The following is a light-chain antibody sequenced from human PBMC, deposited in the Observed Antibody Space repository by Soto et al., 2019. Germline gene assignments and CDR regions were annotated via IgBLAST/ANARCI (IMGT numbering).Light chain of an antibody. CDR1: SSNIGSNY. CDR3: AAWDDSLSGQV. V-gene: IGLV1-47*01. CDR2: RNK. J-gene: IGLJ1*01. Sequence: QSVLTQPPSASGTPGQRVTISCSGSSSNIGSNYVYWYQQLPGTAPKLLVYRNKQRPSGVPDRFSGSKSGNSASLAISGLRSEDEADYYCAAWDDSLSGQVFGTGTKVTVL.